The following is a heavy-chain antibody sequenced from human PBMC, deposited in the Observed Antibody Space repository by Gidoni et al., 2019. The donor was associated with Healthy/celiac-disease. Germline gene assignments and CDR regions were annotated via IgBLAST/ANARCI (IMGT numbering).Heavy chain of an antibody. CDR2: INHSVST. D-gene: IGHD2-15*01. CDR1: GGSFSGYY. CDR3: ARGQTRDIVVVVAATPYYFDY. Sequence: QVQLQQWGAGLLKPSETLSLTCAVYGGSFSGYYWSWIRQPPGKGLEWIGEINHSVSTNYNPSLKSRVTISVVTTKNQFSLKLSSVTAADTAVYYCARGQTRDIVVVVAATPYYFDYWGQGTLVTVSS. V-gene: IGHV4-34*01. J-gene: IGHJ4*02.